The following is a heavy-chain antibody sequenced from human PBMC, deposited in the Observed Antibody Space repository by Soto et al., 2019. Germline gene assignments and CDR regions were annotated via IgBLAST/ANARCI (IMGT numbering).Heavy chain of an antibody. Sequence: QVQLQESGPGLVKPSETLSLTCTVSGGSISSYYWSWIRQPAGKGLEWIGRIYTSGSTNYNPSLRSRVTMSVDTSKNQFSLKRSSVTAADTAVYYWARDPCGITMVRGRVGFDYWGQGTLVTVSS. CDR1: GGSISSYY. J-gene: IGHJ4*02. V-gene: IGHV4-4*07. CDR2: IYTSGST. D-gene: IGHD3-10*01. CDR3: ARDPCGITMVRGRVGFDY.